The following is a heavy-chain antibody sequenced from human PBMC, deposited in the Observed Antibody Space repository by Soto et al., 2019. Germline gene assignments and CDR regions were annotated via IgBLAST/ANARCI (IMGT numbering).Heavy chain of an antibody. CDR1: GFSLSTTGVG. J-gene: IGHJ6*02. CDR2: IYWDDDK. V-gene: IGHV2-5*02. CDR3: VQSRCGGDCLHSYSSHSYSGLDV. Sequence: QITLKESGPTLVKPTQTLTLTCSFSGFSLSTTGVGVGWIRQPPGKALEWLALIYWDDDKRYNPSLNSRLTTTNSTSKNQLVLAMTTMDPVDTATYYCVQSRCGGDCLHSYSSHSYSGLDVWGQGTTVTVSS. D-gene: IGHD2-21*02.